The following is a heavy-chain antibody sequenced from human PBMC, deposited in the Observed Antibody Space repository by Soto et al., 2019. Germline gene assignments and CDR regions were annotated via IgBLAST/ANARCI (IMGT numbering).Heavy chain of an antibody. CDR1: GFTFSSYA. J-gene: IGHJ3*02. CDR2: ISYDGSNK. Sequence: GGSLRLSCAASGFTFSSYAMHWVRQAPGKGLEWVAVISYDGSNKYYADSVKGRFTISRDNSKNTLYLQMNSLRAEDTAVYYCARDLCSSTSCYAFDIWGQGTMDTVSS. D-gene: IGHD2-2*01. V-gene: IGHV3-30-3*01. CDR3: ARDLCSSTSCYAFDI.